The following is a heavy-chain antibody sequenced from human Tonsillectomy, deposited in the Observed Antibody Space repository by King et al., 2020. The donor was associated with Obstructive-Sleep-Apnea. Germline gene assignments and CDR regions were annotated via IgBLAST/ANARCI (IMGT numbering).Heavy chain of an antibody. V-gene: IGHV4-39*07. CDR2: IYYSVST. CDR3: ARADRDIAMGLFDY. D-gene: IGHD5-18*01. CDR1: GGSISSNSY. Sequence: QLQESVPGLVKPSETLFLTCTVSGGSISSNSYWGLIRQSPGKGLEWMGHIYYSVSTYYNPSLKSRVTISVDTSRNQFSLELNSVTAADTAVYYCARADRDIAMGLFDYWGQGTLVTVSS. J-gene: IGHJ4*02.